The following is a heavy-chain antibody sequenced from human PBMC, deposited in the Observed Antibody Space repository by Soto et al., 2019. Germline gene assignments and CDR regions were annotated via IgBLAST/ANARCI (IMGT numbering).Heavy chain of an antibody. Sequence: EVQLVESGGGLVQPGGSLRLSCAASGFTFSSYEMNWVRQAPGKGLEWVSYISSSGSTIYYADSVKGRFTISRDNAKNSLYLQMNTLRAEDTAVYYCARDGYSYGLRYFDYWGQGTLVTVSS. CDR3: ARDGYSYGLRYFDY. V-gene: IGHV3-48*03. CDR1: GFTFSSYE. J-gene: IGHJ4*02. D-gene: IGHD5-18*01. CDR2: ISSSGSTI.